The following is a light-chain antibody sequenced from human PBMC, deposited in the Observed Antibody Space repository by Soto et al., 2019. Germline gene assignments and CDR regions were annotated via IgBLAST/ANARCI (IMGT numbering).Light chain of an antibody. J-gene: IGKJ1*01. V-gene: IGKV1-39*01. CDR1: RSISTS. CDR3: QQSYTILRT. CDR2: GAS. Sequence: DNQMTQSPSSLSASVGDRVTITCRTSRSISTSLNWYLQKPGEAPKLLIYGASSLQSGVPSRFSGRGSGTDFTLTISNLQPEDFAIYYCQQSYTILRTFGQGTKVEIK.